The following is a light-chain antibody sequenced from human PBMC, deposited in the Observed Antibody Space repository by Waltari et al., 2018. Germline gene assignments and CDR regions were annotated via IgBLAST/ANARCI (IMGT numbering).Light chain of an antibody. CDR1: QSVSSN. CDR2: GAS. Sequence: EIVMTQSPATLSVSPGERATLSCRASQSVSSNLGWYQQKPGQAPSLLIHGASTRATGIPARFSGSGSGTEFTLTISSLQSEDLAVYYCHQYNNWPLAFGQGTKVEIK. J-gene: IGKJ1*01. CDR3: HQYNNWPLA. V-gene: IGKV3-15*01.